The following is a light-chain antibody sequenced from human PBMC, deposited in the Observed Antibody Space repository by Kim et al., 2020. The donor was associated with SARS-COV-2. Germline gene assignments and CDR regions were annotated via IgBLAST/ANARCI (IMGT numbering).Light chain of an antibody. Sequence: AYVGDRVTISCRASQSISSWVDWYEQRQGKAPKVLIYRASDLEGEVPARFRGSVSGTEFTLTISSLQPDDFATYYCQQYNTYPWTFGQGTKVDIK. CDR2: RAS. CDR1: QSISSW. J-gene: IGKJ1*01. V-gene: IGKV1-5*03. CDR3: QQYNTYPWT.